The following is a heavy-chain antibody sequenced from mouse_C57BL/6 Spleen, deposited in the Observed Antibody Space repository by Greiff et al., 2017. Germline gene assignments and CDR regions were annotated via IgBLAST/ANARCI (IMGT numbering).Heavy chain of an antibody. CDR1: GYTFTSYW. D-gene: IGHD2-3*01. CDR2: IDPSDSYT. J-gene: IGHJ3*01. CDR3: ARHGYSSWFAY. Sequence: QVQLQQPGAELVMPGASVKLSCKASGYTFTSYWMHWVKQRPGQGLEWIGEIDPSDSYTNYNQKFKGKSTLTVDKSSSTAYMQLRSLTSEDSAVYYCARHGYSSWFAYWGQGTLVTVSA. V-gene: IGHV1-69*01.